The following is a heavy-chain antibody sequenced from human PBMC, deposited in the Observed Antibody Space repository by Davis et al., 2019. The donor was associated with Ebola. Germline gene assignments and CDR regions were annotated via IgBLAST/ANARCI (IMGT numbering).Heavy chain of an antibody. CDR3: TRGSGFWSGYFTAHFEF. J-gene: IGHJ4*01. D-gene: IGHD3-3*01. V-gene: IGHV1-2*02. Sequence: ASVKVSCKASGYTFTGYYIHWVRQAPGQGLEWMGWINPNSGDTKYAQKFQGRVTVTRDTSIRTAYMELPRLSSDDTAVFFCTRGSGFWSGYFTAHFEFWGQGTLVTVSS. CDR2: INPNSGDT. CDR1: GYTFTGYY.